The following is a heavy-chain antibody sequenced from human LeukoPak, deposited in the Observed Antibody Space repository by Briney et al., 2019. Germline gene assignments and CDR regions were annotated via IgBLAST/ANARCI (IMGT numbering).Heavy chain of an antibody. CDR3: ARHPPSGSYYGIDY. D-gene: IGHD1-26*01. V-gene: IGHV3-30*03. CDR1: GFTFSSYA. CDR2: ISYDGSNK. J-gene: IGHJ4*02. Sequence: GGSLRLSCAASGFTFSSYAMSWVRQAPGKGLEWVAVISYDGSNKYYADSVKGRFTISRDNSKNTLYLQMNSLRAEDTAVYYCARHPPSGSYYGIDYWGQGTLVTVSS.